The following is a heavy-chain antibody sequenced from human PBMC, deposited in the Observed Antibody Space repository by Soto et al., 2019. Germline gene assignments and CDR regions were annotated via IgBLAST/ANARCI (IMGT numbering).Heavy chain of an antibody. CDR2: IYYSGST. D-gene: IGHD2-8*01. Sequence: QVQLQESGPGLVKPSQTLSLTCTVSGGSISSGGYYWSWIRQHPGKGLGWIGYIYYSGSTYYNPSLKSRVTISVDTSKNQFSLKLSSVTAADTAVYYCAASYCTNGVCYPRNYYYYMDVWGKGTTVTVSS. CDR3: AASYCTNGVCYPRNYYYYMDV. CDR1: GGSISSGGYY. V-gene: IGHV4-31*03. J-gene: IGHJ6*03.